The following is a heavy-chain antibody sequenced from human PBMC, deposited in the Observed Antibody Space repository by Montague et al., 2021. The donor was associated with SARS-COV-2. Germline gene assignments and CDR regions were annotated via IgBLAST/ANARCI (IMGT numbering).Heavy chain of an antibody. J-gene: IGHJ3*02. CDR2: INHSGST. CDR1: GVSFSGYY. CDR3: ARVPDYYDSVGYYCDAFDI. Sequence: SETLSLTCSVSGVSFSGYYWSWIRQPPGKGLEWIGEINHSGSTNYNPSLKSRVTISVDTSKNQFSLKLNSVTAADTAVYYCARVPDYYDSVGYYCDAFDIWGQGTMVTVSS. V-gene: IGHV4-34*01. D-gene: IGHD3-22*01.